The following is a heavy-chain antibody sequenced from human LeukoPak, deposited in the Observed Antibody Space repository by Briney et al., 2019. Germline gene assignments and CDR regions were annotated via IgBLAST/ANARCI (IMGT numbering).Heavy chain of an antibody. CDR2: ISYDGSNK. CDR1: GFTFSSYA. J-gene: IGHJ4*02. Sequence: PGGSLRLSCAASGFTFSSYAMHWVRQAPGKGLEWVAVISYDGSNKYYADSVKGRFTISRDNSKNTLYLQMNSLRAEDTAVYYCGWGYYGSGNLPPLFDYWGQGTLVTVSS. CDR3: GWGYYGSGNLPPLFDY. V-gene: IGHV3-30*04. D-gene: IGHD3-10*01.